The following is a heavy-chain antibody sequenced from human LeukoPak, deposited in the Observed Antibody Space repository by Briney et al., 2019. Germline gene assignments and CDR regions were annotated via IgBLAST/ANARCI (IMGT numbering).Heavy chain of an antibody. J-gene: IGHJ5*02. CDR3: PRPAYDILTGYRWFDP. V-gene: IGHV4-59*08. CDR2: IYYSGST. Sequence: SETLSLSCTVSGGSISSYYWSWIRQPPGKGLEWIGYIYYSGSTNYNPSLNSRVTISVDTSKNQFSLKLSSVTAADTAVYYWPRPAYDILTGYRWFDPWGQGTLVTVSS. D-gene: IGHD3-9*01. CDR1: GGSISSYY.